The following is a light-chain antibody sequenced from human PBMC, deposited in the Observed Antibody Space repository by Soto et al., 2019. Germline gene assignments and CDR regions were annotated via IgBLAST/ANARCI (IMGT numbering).Light chain of an antibody. Sequence: DIVLPQSQGTLSLSPGARATLSCRASQSVSSNYLAWYQQKPGQAPRLLIYGASTRATGVPDRFSGSGSGTDFTLTISRLEPEDFAVYHCQQYGSLSWTFGQGTKVDIK. CDR1: QSVSSNY. V-gene: IGKV3-20*01. CDR2: GAS. CDR3: QQYGSLSWT. J-gene: IGKJ1*01.